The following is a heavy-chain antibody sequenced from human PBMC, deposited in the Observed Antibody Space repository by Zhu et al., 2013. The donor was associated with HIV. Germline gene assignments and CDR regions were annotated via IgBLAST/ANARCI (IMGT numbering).Heavy chain of an antibody. Sequence: QVQLVQSGAEVKKPGASVKVSCKASGYTFTSYDINWVRQVTGQGLEWMGWMNPKSGNTGYAQKFQGRVTMTRNTSISTAYMELSSLRSEDTAVYYCARGIRARNPKWGSRNWFDPVGPGNPGHRLL. D-gene: IGHD7-27*01. J-gene: IGHJ5*02. CDR2: MNPKSGNT. CDR3: ARGIRARNPKWGSRNWFDP. CDR1: GYTFTSYD. V-gene: IGHV1-8*01.